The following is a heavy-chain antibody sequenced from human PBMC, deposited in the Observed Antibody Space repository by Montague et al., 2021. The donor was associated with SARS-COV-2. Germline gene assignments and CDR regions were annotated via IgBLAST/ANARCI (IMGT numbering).Heavy chain of an antibody. J-gene: IGHJ2*01. Sequence: SETLSLTCSVSGGSINNYYWGWVRQSPGKGLDWIGYIYYSGSVTTSYNPSLKSRVSISVDTSENQFSLKLTSVTAADTAVYYCARRGGGEVFARFMYWYFDVWSRGSLVTVSS. CDR2: IYYSGSVTT. V-gene: IGHV4-59*13. CDR3: ARRGGGEVFARFMYWYFDV. D-gene: IGHD2-21*01. CDR1: GGSINNYY.